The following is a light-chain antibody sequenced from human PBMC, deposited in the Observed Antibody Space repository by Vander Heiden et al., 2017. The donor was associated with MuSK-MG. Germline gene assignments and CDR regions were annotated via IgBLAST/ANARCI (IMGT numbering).Light chain of an antibody. V-gene: IGLV2-14*03. J-gene: IGLJ2*01. CDR3: SSYSPTANVI. CDR1: TFDYNH. CDR2: RVD. Sequence: QSALTQPASVSGSPGQSVTMSCTATTFDYNHVSWYQQHPGKAPKLLIYRVDLRPPGVFTRFSGSKSAGAAFLTISGLLPEDEADYYCSSYSPTANVIFGGGTKLAVL.